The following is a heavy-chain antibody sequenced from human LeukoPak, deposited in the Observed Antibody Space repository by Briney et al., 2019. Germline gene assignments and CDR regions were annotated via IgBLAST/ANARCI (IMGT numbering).Heavy chain of an antibody. J-gene: IGHJ4*02. D-gene: IGHD6-19*01. CDR2: ISPYNGNT. V-gene: IGHV1-18*01. Sequence: ASVKVSCKASGYTFTSYGISWVRQAPGQGLEWMGWISPYNGNTNYAQKLQDRVTMTTGTSTTTAYMELRSLRSDDTAVYYCARGSISSGWYGYWGQGTLVTVSS. CDR1: GYTFTSYG. CDR3: ARGSISSGWYGY.